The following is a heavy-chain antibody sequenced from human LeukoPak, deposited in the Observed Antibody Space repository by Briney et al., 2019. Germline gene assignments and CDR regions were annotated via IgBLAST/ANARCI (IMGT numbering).Heavy chain of an antibody. CDR1: VYTLTELS. Sequence: GASVKVSCKVSVYTLTELSMHWVRQAPGKGLEWMGGFDPEDGETIYAQKFQGRVTMTEETSTDTAYMALSSLRAEDRAVYYCATEGRIGDLLLWRGYYFDYWGQGTLVTVSS. D-gene: IGHD3-10*01. J-gene: IGHJ4*02. CDR2: FDPEDGET. CDR3: ATEGRIGDLLLWRGYYFDY. V-gene: IGHV1-24*01.